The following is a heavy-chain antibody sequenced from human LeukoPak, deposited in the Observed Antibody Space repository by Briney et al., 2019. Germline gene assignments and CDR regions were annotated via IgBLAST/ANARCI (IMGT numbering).Heavy chain of an antibody. J-gene: IGHJ4*02. CDR2: IKSKSDGGTT. V-gene: IGHV3-15*05. D-gene: IGHD3-10*01. CDR1: GFSFSRAW. CDR3: TTVTLRPVGL. Sequence: GGSLRLSCAASGFSFSRAWMSWVRQAPGKGLEWVGRIKSKSDGGTTDYAAPVKGRFTISRDDSKNTLFLQVNSLKIEDTAVYYCTTVTLRPVGLWGQGTLVTVAS.